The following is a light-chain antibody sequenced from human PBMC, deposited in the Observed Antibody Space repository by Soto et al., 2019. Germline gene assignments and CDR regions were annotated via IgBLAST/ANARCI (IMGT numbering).Light chain of an antibody. CDR2: GNS. Sequence: VLTQPPSVSGAPGQRVTISCTGSSSNIGAGYDVHWYQQLPGTAPKLLIYGNSNRPSGVPDRFSGSKSGTSASLAITGLQAEDEADYYCQSYDSSLSPYVFGTGTKLTVL. V-gene: IGLV1-40*01. J-gene: IGLJ1*01. CDR3: QSYDSSLSPYV. CDR1: SSNIGAGYD.